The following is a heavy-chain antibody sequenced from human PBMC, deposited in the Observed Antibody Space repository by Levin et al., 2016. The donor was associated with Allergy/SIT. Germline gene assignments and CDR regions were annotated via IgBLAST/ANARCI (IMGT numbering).Heavy chain of an antibody. CDR2: ISAYNGNT. V-gene: IGHV1-18*01. Sequence: WVRQAPGQGLEWMGWISAYNGNTNYALKIQGRVTMTADTSTSTAYMELRSLTSDDTAVYYCTIGNKGWSEHWGQGTLVTVSS. D-gene: IGHD2-15*01. J-gene: IGHJ1*01. CDR3: TIGNKGWSEH.